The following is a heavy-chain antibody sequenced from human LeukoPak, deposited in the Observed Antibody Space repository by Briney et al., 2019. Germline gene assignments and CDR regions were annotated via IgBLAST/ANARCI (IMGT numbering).Heavy chain of an antibody. Sequence: PSETLSLTCTLSGGSINNYYWSWIRQPPGKGLEFIGYIYYNGATLYSPSLKSRVTMSVDTSKNQFSLKLSSVTAADTAVYYCARHDPVGYYQHGMDVWGQGTTVTVSS. J-gene: IGHJ6*02. V-gene: IGHV4-59*08. CDR2: IYYNGAT. D-gene: IGHD2-15*01. CDR1: GGSINNYY. CDR3: ARHDPVGYYQHGMDV.